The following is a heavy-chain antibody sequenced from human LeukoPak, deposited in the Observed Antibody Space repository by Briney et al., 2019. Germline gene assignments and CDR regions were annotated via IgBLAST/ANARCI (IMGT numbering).Heavy chain of an antibody. CDR3: TRVVSGWFDP. CDR2: IRRKAYGGTT. D-gene: IGHD6-25*01. V-gene: IGHV3-49*04. CDR1: ESTFGDDA. J-gene: IGHJ5*02. Sequence: GGSLRLPCTASESTFGDDAMSWVRQAPGKGLEWVSFIRRKAYGGTTEYAASVKGRFTISRDDSKSIAYLQMNSLKTEDTAVYYCTRVVSGWFDPWGQGTLVTVSS.